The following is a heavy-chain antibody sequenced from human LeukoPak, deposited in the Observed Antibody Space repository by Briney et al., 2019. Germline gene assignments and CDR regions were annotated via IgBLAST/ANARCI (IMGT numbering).Heavy chain of an antibody. Sequence: PSETLSLTCTVSGGSISSGGYYWSWIRQHPGKGLEWIGYIYYSGSTYYNPSLKSRVTISVDTSKNQFSLKLSSVTAADTAVYYCARVELNGPFDYWGQGTLVTVSS. V-gene: IGHV4-31*03. CDR2: IYYSGST. CDR1: GGSISSGGYY. J-gene: IGHJ4*02. D-gene: IGHD1-7*01. CDR3: ARVELNGPFDY.